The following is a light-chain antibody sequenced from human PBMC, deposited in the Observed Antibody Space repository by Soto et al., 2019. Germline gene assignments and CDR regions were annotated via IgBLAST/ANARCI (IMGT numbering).Light chain of an antibody. Sequence: DLQMTQSPSSLSASVGDRVTITCQASQNINNYLNWYQRKPGRAPKLLIYDASNLEAGVPSRFRGSGSGTDFTFTISRLQPEDIATYYCQQYENLPTFGQGTRLEIK. CDR1: QNINNY. V-gene: IGKV1-33*01. CDR3: QQYENLPT. CDR2: DAS. J-gene: IGKJ5*01.